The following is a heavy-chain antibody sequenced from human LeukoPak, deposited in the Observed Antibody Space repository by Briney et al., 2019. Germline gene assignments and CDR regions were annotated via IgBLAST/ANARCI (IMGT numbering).Heavy chain of an antibody. CDR2: IYYSGST. Sequence: KPSETLSLTCTVSGGSISSYYWSWIRQPPGKGLEWIGYIYYSGSTNYNPSIKSRVTISVDTSKNQFSLKLSSVTAADTAVYDCARDVGNFNWFDPWGQGTLVTVSS. V-gene: IGHV4-59*01. CDR1: GGSISSYY. D-gene: IGHD4-23*01. CDR3: ARDVGNFNWFDP. J-gene: IGHJ5*02.